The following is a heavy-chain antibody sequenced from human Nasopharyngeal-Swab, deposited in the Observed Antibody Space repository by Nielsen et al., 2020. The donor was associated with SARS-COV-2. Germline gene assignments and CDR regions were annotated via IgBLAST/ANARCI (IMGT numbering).Heavy chain of an antibody. J-gene: IGHJ4*02. V-gene: IGHV3-66*01. Sequence: GESLKISCAASGFTVSSNYMSWVRQAPGKGLEWVSVIYSGGSTHYADSVKGRFTISRDNSKNTLYLQMNSLRAEDTAVYYCARVGGSSPLDYWGQGTLVTVSS. D-gene: IGHD6-13*01. CDR1: GFTVSSNY. CDR3: ARVGGSSPLDY. CDR2: IYSGGST.